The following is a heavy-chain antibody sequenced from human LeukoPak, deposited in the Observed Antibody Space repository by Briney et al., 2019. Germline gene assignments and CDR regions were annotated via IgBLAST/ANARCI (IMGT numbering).Heavy chain of an antibody. D-gene: IGHD3-10*01. Sequence: GGSLRLSCAVSGVTFSSNAISWGRHPPGKGQGLVSAISGSGGSTYYAHPVQGRFTTTRDNSKHTLYLQMNRLRADDTAVYYCAKESHPGYGSGSYYFVPLDYWGQGTLVTVSS. J-gene: IGHJ4*02. V-gene: IGHV3-23*01. CDR3: AKESHPGYGSGSYYFVPLDY. CDR1: GVTFSSNA. CDR2: ISGSGGST.